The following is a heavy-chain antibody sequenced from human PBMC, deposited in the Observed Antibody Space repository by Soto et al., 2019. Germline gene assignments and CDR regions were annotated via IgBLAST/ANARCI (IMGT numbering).Heavy chain of an antibody. CDR1: GGSISSGDYY. CDR2: IYSSGTT. Sequence: QVQLQESGPGLVKPSQTLSLTCTVSGGSISSGDYYWSWIRQPPGKGLEWMGFIYSSGTTYYNPSLKGRITISLDTSKNQFSLKLSSVTAADTAVYYCASSYYYDSGGTNAFDIWGQGTMVTVSS. J-gene: IGHJ3*02. D-gene: IGHD3-22*01. V-gene: IGHV4-30-4*01. CDR3: ASSYYYDSGGTNAFDI.